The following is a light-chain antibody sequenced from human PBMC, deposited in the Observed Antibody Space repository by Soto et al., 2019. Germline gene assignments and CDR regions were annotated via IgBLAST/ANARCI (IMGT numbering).Light chain of an antibody. J-gene: IGLJ1*01. V-gene: IGLV1-44*01. CDR1: SSNIGTNT. CDR2: SNN. CDR3: AAWDDSRNGYV. Sequence: QSVLTQPPSASGTPGQRVTISCSGGSSNIGTNTVNWYQQLPGTAPKLLIYSNNQRPSGVPDRFSGSKSGTSASLAISGLQSEEEADYCCAAWDDSRNGYVCGTGTKV.